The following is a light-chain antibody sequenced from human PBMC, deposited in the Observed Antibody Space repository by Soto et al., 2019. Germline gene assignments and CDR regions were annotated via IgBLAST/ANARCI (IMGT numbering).Light chain of an antibody. CDR3: LLSDRGARV. V-gene: IGLV7-46*01. CDR2: DIN. CDR1: TGAVTSGHY. J-gene: IGLJ2*01. Sequence: QAVVTQEPSLSVSPGGTVTLTCGASTGAVTSGHYPFWFQQKPGQAPRTLIYDINNKHSWTPARFSGSLLGGKAALTLSGAQPEDEADYYCLLSDRGARVFGEGTKLTVL.